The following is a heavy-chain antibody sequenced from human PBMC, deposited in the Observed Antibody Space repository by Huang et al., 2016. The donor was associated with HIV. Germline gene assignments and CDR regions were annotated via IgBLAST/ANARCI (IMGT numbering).Heavy chain of an antibody. CDR3: TRGPLGWLVHRYFYH. CDR1: GFSISTYW. D-gene: IGHD6-19*01. V-gene: IGHV3-7*01. J-gene: IGHJ1*01. Sequence: EVQLVESGGGLVQPGGSLRVSCAASGFSISTYWMSWVRQTPGKGREWVASIKQDGSEKDYVDAVKGRFIISRDNAKNSLYLQMNSLRAEDTAVYYCTRGPLGWLVHRYFYHWGQGTLVTVSS. CDR2: IKQDGSEK.